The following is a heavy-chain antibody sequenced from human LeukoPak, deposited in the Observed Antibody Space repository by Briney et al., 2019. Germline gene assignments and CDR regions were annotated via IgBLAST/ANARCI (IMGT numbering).Heavy chain of an antibody. CDR1: GFTFSRYA. D-gene: IGHD3-9*01. J-gene: IGHJ4*02. V-gene: IGHV3-48*02. CDR3: ARVRRDDILTGYYLYYFDY. Sequence: GGSLRLSCATSGFTFSRYAMHWVRQAPGKGLEWVSYISSSSSTIYYADSVKGRFTISRDNAKNSLYLQMNSLRDEDTAVYYCARVRRDDILTGYYLYYFDYWGQGTLVTVSS. CDR2: ISSSSSTI.